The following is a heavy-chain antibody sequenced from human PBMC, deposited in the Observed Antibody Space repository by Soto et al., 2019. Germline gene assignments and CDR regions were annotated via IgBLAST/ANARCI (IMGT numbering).Heavy chain of an antibody. CDR2: INHSGST. CDR1: GGSFIGYY. D-gene: IGHD3-16*02. V-gene: IGHV4-34*01. CDR3: ARDRSRRYGLRLGELTYLAFDI. J-gene: IGHJ3*02. Sequence: SETLSLTCAVYGGSFIGYYWSWIRQPPGKGLEWIGEINHSGSTNYNPSLKSRVTISVDTSKNQFSLKLSSVTAADTAVYYCARDRSRRYGLRLGELTYLAFDIWGQGTMVTV.